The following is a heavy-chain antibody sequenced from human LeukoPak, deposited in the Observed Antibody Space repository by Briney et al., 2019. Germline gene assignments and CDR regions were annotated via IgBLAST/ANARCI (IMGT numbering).Heavy chain of an antibody. D-gene: IGHD3-9*01. J-gene: IGHJ4*02. Sequence: ESGPTLVNPTQTLTLTCTFSGFSLSTSGVGVGWIRQPPGKALEWLALIYWDDDKRYSPSLKSRLTITKDTSKNQVVLKMTNMDPVDTATYYCARSPYYDILTGSRGTFDYWGQGTLVTVSS. V-gene: IGHV2-5*02. CDR2: IYWDDDK. CDR1: GFSLSTSGVG. CDR3: ARSPYYDILTGSRGTFDY.